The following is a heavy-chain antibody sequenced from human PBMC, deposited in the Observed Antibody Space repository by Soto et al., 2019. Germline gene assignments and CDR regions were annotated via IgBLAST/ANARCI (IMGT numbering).Heavy chain of an antibody. Sequence: ASVKVSCKASGYTFTSYGISWVRQAPGQGLEWMGWISAYNGNTNYAQKLQGRVTVTTDTSTSTAYMELRSLRSDDTAVYYCARANIVVVPAAMSAGYYYYGMDVWGQWTTVTVSS. CDR2: ISAYNGNT. CDR3: ARANIVVVPAAMSAGYYYYGMDV. D-gene: IGHD2-2*01. V-gene: IGHV1-18*04. CDR1: GYTFTSYG. J-gene: IGHJ6*02.